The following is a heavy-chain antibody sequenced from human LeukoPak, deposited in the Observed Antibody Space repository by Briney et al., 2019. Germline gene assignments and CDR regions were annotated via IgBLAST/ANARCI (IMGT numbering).Heavy chain of an antibody. CDR1: GFTFSSCA. CDR2: ISGSGGGSDSST. J-gene: IGHJ4*02. D-gene: IGHD3-22*01. CDR3: VKEVASSYYYFGY. Sequence: GGSLRLSCAASGFTFSSCAMNWVRQAPGKGLEWVSAISGSGGGSDSSTHYAESVKGRFTISRDNSKNTVDLQMNSLRAEDTAVYYCVKEVASSYYYFGYWGQGTLVTVSS. V-gene: IGHV3-23*01.